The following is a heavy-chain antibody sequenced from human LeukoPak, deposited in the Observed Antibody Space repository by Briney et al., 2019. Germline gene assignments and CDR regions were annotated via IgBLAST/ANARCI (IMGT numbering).Heavy chain of an antibody. Sequence: GRSLTLVYAAAGFTFSNYYMSSIRQARGRWMECVPFIIMSSSYTNYAESVKGRFTISRDNAKNSLYLQMNSLRAEDTAVYYCARASYGSGSSPGYWGQGTLVTVSS. V-gene: IGHV3-11*06. CDR3: ARASYGSGSSPGY. D-gene: IGHD3-10*01. CDR2: IIMSSSYT. J-gene: IGHJ4*02. CDR1: GFTFSNYY.